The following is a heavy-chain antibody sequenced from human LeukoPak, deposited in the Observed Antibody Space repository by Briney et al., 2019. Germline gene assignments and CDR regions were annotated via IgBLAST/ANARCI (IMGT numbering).Heavy chain of an antibody. D-gene: IGHD3-22*01. CDR3: ARDNYYDSSGYYSRGGNY. Sequence: GSSEKVSCKASGGTFSSYAISWVRQAPGQGLEWMGRIIPILGIANYAQKFQGRVTITADKSTSTAYMELSSLRSEDTAVYYCARDNYYDSSGYYSRGGNYWGQGTLVTVSS. CDR2: IIPILGIA. V-gene: IGHV1-69*04. CDR1: GGTFSSYA. J-gene: IGHJ4*02.